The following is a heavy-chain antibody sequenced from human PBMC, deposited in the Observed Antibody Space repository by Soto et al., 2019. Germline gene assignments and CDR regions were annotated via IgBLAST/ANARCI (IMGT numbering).Heavy chain of an antibody. CDR3: TAGRTSTTQDY. CDR1: GGSISSGGYY. CDR2: IYYSGST. V-gene: IGHV4-31*03. J-gene: IGHJ4*02. D-gene: IGHD1-26*01. Sequence: PSETLSLTCTVSGGSISSGGYYWSWIRQHPGKGLEWIGYIYYSGSTYYNPSLKSRVTISVDTSKNQFSLKLSSVTAADTAVYYCTAGRTSTTQDYWGQGTLVTVSS.